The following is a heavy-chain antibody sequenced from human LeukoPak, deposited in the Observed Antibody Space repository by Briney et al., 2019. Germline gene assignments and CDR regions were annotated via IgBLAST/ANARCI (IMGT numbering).Heavy chain of an antibody. D-gene: IGHD3-22*01. Sequence: EASVKVSCKASGGTFSSYAISWVRQAPGQGLEWMGRIIPILGIANYAQKFQGRVTITADKSTSTAYMELSSLRSEDTAVYYCARDEDLLLFDYWGQGTLVTVSS. CDR1: GGTFSSYA. CDR2: IIPILGIA. V-gene: IGHV1-69*04. CDR3: ARDEDLLLFDY. J-gene: IGHJ4*02.